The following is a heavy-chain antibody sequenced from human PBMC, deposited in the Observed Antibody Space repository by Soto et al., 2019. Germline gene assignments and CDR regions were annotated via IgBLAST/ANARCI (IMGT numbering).Heavy chain of an antibody. CDR1: GGSISSVGYS. V-gene: IGHV4-31*03. Sequence: QVQLQESGPGLVKPSQTLSLTCTVSGGSISSVGYSWSWIRQHPGKGLEWIGYIYYSGSTYYNPSLKSRVTISVDTSKNQFSLKLSSVTAADTAVYYCARFWRGPAAIYYYYGMDVWGQGTTVTVSS. CDR3: ARFWRGPAAIYYYYGMDV. CDR2: IYYSGST. J-gene: IGHJ6*02. D-gene: IGHD2-2*01.